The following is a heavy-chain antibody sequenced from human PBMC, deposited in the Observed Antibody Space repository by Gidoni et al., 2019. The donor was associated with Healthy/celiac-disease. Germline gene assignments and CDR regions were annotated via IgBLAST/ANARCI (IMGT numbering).Heavy chain of an antibody. CDR3: ARDLSSSSD. Sequence: QVQLVQSGAEVTKPGASVKVSCTASGYTFTGYYMHWVRQAPGQGIEWMGRINPNSGGTNYAQKFQGRVTMTRETSISTDYMELSRLRSDDTAVYYCARDLSSSSDWGQGTLVTVSS. CDR2: INPNSGGT. CDR1: GYTFTGYY. V-gene: IGHV1-2*06. J-gene: IGHJ4*02. D-gene: IGHD6-6*01.